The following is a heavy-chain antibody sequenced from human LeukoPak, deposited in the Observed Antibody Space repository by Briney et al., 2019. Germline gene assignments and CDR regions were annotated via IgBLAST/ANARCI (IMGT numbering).Heavy chain of an antibody. CDR1: GGTFSSYA. V-gene: IGHV1-69*05. CDR2: IIPIFGTA. J-gene: IGHJ6*03. Sequence: GASVKVSRKASGGTFSSYAISWVRQAPGQGLEWMGGIIPIFGTANYAQKFQGRVTITTDESTSTAYMELSSLRSEDTAVYYCARALGLGTYYYYYMDVWGKGTTVTVSS. CDR3: ARALGLGTYYYYYMDV. D-gene: IGHD3/OR15-3a*01.